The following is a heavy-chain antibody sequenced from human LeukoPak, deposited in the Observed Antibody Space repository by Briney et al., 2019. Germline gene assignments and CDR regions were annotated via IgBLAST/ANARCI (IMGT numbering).Heavy chain of an antibody. CDR2: IYYSGST. D-gene: IGHD6-6*01. CDR1: GDSINRSSYY. J-gene: IGHJ3*02. Sequence: PSETLSLTCTVSGDSINRSSYYWGWIRQPPGKGLEWIGNIYYSGSTYYNASLRSRVTTSIDTSKNQFSLKMSSVTAADTAVYYCAREFRPTDAFDIWGQGTMVTVS. CDR3: AREFRPTDAFDI. V-gene: IGHV4-39*07.